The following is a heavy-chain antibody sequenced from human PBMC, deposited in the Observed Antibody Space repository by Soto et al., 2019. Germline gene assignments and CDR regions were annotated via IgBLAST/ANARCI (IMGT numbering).Heavy chain of an antibody. CDR3: ARRTPLYASESSRFDP. CDR2: IHYSGGA. Sequence: SETLSLTCIVSGGSITNNDYYWGWIRRPPGKGLEWIGTIHYSGGASYNPSLKRRVIISADTSKNQFSLRLSSVTAADTAVYYCARRTPLYASESSRFDPWGQGALVTVSS. D-gene: IGHD3-10*01. J-gene: IGHJ5*02. CDR1: GGSITNNDYY. V-gene: IGHV4-39*01.